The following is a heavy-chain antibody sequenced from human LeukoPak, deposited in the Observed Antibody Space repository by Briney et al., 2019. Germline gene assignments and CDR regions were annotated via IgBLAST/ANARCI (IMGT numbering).Heavy chain of an antibody. J-gene: IGHJ3*02. CDR1: GGSFSGYY. Sequence: SETLSLTCAVYGGSFSGYYWSWIRQPPGKGLEWIGEINHSGSTNYNPSLKSRVTIPVDTSKNQFSLKLSSVTAADTAVYYCARRYCSSTSRYVRRENAFDIWGQGTMVTVSS. CDR3: ARRYCSSTSRYVRRENAFDI. CDR2: INHSGST. V-gene: IGHV4-34*01. D-gene: IGHD2-2*01.